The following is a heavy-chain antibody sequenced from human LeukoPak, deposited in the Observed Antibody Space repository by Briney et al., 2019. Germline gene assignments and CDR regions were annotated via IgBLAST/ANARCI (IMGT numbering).Heavy chain of an antibody. Sequence: GESLKISCKVSRDIFAFYWIGWVRQMPGKGLEWMGIIYPGDSDTRYSPSFQGQVTISADKSISTAYLQWSSLKASDTAMYYCARQDSSGWFFDYWGQGTLVTVSS. J-gene: IGHJ4*02. CDR2: IYPGDSDT. CDR3: ARQDSSGWFFDY. CDR1: RDIFAFYW. D-gene: IGHD6-19*01. V-gene: IGHV5-51*01.